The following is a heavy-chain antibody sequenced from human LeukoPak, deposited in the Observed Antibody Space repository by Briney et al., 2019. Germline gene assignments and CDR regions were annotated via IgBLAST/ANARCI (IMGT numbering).Heavy chain of an antibody. CDR1: GYTFTGYY. J-gene: IGHJ6*03. CDR3: AREVGANTYYYYYMDV. V-gene: IGHV1-2*02. Sequence: ASVTVSCKASGYTFTGYYMHWVRQAPGQGLEWMGWINPNSGGTNYAQKFQGRVTMTRDTSISTAYMELSRLRSDDTAVYYCAREVGANTYYYYYMDVWGKGTTVTVSS. CDR2: INPNSGGT. D-gene: IGHD1-26*01.